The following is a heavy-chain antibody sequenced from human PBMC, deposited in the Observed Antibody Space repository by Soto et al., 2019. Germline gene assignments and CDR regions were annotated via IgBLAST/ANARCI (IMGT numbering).Heavy chain of an antibody. CDR2: ISYDGSNK. D-gene: IGHD3-16*01. CDR1: GFTFSSYA. Sequence: QVQLVESGGGVVQPGRSLRLSCAASGFTFSSYAMHWVRQAPGKGLEWVAVISYDGSNKYYADSVKGRFTISRDNSKNTLYLQMNSLRAEDTAVYYCARVGSDYYYYYGMDVWGQGTTVTVSS. J-gene: IGHJ6*02. V-gene: IGHV3-30-3*01. CDR3: ARVGSDYYYYYGMDV.